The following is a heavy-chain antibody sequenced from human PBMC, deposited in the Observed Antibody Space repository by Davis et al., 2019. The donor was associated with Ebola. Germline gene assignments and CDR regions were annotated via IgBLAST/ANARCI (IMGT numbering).Heavy chain of an antibody. Sequence: HSQTLSLTCAISGDSVSSGGWNWIRQSPSRGLEWLGRTYYNSKWYSDYAVSVKSRITINPDTSKNQISLQLNSVTPEDTALYYCARGWFRGGMDVWGEGTTVTVSS. J-gene: IGHJ6*04. D-gene: IGHD3-10*01. V-gene: IGHV6-1*01. CDR1: GDSVSSGG. CDR2: TYYNSKWYS. CDR3: ARGWFRGGMDV.